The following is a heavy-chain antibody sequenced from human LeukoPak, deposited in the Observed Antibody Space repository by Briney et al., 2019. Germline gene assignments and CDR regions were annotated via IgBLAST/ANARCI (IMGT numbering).Heavy chain of an antibody. V-gene: IGHV1-69*05. J-gene: IGHJ6*03. CDR3: ARGVPIRDYYYYYMDV. CDR2: IIPIFGTA. D-gene: IGHD5-24*01. Sequence: GASVRVSCKASGGTFSSYAISWVRLAPGQGHEWMGRIIPIFGTANYAQKFQGRVTITTDGSTSTAYMELSSLRSEDTAVYYCARGVPIRDYYYYYMDVWGKGTTVTVSS. CDR1: GGTFSSYA.